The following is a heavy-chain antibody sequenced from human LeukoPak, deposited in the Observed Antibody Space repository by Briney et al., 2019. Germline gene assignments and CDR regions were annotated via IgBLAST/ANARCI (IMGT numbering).Heavy chain of an antibody. CDR1: GFTLSSYS. J-gene: IGHJ3*02. CDR3: ARILSGSGSYGAFDI. CDR2: ISSSSTT. Sequence: PGGSLRPSCAASGFTLSSYSMNWVRQAPGKGLEWVSYISSSSTTYYADSVKGRFTISRDNAKNSLYLQMNSLRDEDTAVYYCARILSGSGSYGAFDIWGQGTMVTVSS. D-gene: IGHD1-26*01. V-gene: IGHV3-48*02.